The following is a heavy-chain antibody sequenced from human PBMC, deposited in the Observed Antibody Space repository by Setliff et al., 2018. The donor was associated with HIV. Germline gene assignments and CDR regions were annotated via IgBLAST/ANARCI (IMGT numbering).Heavy chain of an antibody. CDR1: GGSISSHY. V-gene: IGHV4-59*11. Sequence: SETLSLTCTVSGGSISSHYWSWIRQPPGKGLERIGSIYYSGSTNYNPSLKSRVTISVDTSKNQFSLKPSPVTAADTAVYYCARAVYYYDSSGYYYVSWGQGTLVTVSS. J-gene: IGHJ5*02. D-gene: IGHD3-22*01. CDR2: IYYSGST. CDR3: ARAVYYYDSSGYYYVS.